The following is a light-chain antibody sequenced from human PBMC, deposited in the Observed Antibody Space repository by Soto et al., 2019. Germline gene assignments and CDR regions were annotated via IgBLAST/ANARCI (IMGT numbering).Light chain of an antibody. V-gene: IGKV3-20*01. CDR3: QQYGSSPWT. CDR1: QSVTSSY. Sequence: ESVLTQSPGTLSLTPGQRATLSCRASQSVTSSYLAWYQQKPVEAARLLIYGPSSKATGISDRFSGSGSDTDFTLSISRNEPEDFAVCYCQQYGSSPWTVGQGSKVEIK. J-gene: IGKJ1*01. CDR2: GPS.